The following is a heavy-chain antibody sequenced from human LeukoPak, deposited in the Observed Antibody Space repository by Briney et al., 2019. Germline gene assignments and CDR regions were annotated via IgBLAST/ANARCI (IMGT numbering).Heavy chain of an antibody. Sequence: MSSETLSLTCTVSGGSLTKYYWGWIRQPPGKGLEWIGFVFYSGTTHYNPSLKSRVTLSVDTSKNQFSLTLTSVTAADTAVYYCARLDNYLFDYWGQGSLVTVSP. CDR3: ARLDNYLFDY. CDR1: GGSLTKYY. J-gene: IGHJ4*02. V-gene: IGHV4-59*01. D-gene: IGHD2/OR15-2a*01. CDR2: VFYSGTT.